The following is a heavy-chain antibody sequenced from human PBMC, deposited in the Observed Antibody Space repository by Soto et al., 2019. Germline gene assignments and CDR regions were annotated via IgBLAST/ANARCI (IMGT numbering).Heavy chain of an antibody. CDR3: ARTQYYYDSSGYLD. J-gene: IGHJ4*02. CDR1: GYTFTSYG. Sequence: ASVKVSCKASGYTFTSYGISWVRQAPGQGLEWMGWISAYNGNTNYAQKLQGRVTMTTDTSTSTAYMELRSLISDDTAVYYCARTQYYYDSSGYLDWGQGTLVTVSS. D-gene: IGHD3-22*01. V-gene: IGHV1-18*01. CDR2: ISAYNGNT.